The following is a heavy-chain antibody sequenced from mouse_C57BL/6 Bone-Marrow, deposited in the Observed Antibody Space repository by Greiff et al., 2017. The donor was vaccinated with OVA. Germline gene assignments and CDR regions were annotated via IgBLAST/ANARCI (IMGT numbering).Heavy chain of an antibody. V-gene: IGHV5-4*03. Sequence: EVNVVESGGGLVKPGGSLKLSCAASGFTFSSYAMSWVRQTPEKRLEWVATISDGGSYTYYPDNVKGRFTISRDNAKNNLYLQMSHLKSEDTAMYYCARQPYYFDYWGQGTTLTVSS. J-gene: IGHJ2*01. CDR3: ARQPYYFDY. CDR2: ISDGGSYT. CDR1: GFTFSSYA. D-gene: IGHD6-1*01.